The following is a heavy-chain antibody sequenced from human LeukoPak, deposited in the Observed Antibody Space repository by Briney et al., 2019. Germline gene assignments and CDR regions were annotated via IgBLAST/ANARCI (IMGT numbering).Heavy chain of an antibody. Sequence: PGGSLRLSCAVSGFTFSSYAMTWVRQAPGKGLEWVSVIGGSGDRTYYADSVKGRFTISRDNSKNTLYLQMNSLRAEDTAVYYCAKAGPIAAAGTGFDYWGQGTLVTVSS. J-gene: IGHJ4*02. V-gene: IGHV3-23*01. D-gene: IGHD6-13*01. CDR2: IGGSGDRT. CDR1: GFTFSSYA. CDR3: AKAGPIAAAGTGFDY.